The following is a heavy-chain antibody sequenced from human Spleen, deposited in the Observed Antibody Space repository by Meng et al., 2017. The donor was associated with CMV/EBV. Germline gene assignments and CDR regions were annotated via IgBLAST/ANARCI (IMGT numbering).Heavy chain of an antibody. CDR1: GYTFTSYY. CDR3: ARAPLIVGATGPFDY. Sequence: SGYTFTSYYMHWGRQAPGQGLEWMGIINPSGGSTSYAQKFQGRVTMTRDTSTSTVYMELSSLRSEDTAVYYCARAPLIVGATGPFDYWGQGTLVTVSS. D-gene: IGHD1-26*01. V-gene: IGHV1-46*01. CDR2: INPSGGST. J-gene: IGHJ4*02.